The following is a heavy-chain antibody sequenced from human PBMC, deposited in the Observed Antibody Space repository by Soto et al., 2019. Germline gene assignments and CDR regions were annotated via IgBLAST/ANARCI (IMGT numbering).Heavy chain of an antibody. CDR2: MNYSGSK. J-gene: IGHJ5*02. Sequence: PSETLSLTCTVSGGSISGYYWSWIGQPPGKGMEWIGYMNYSGSKKYNPSIKSRVTKSVDKSKNQFSLKPRSVTAAHTAVYYCASNGYDYPNWFDHWGQGTLVTVSS. CDR3: ASNGYDYPNWFDH. V-gene: IGHV4-59*01. CDR1: GGSISGYY. D-gene: IGHD3-22*01.